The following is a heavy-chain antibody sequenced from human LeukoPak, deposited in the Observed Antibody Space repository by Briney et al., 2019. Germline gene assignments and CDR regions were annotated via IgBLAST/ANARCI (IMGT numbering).Heavy chain of an antibody. CDR2: IYSGGST. D-gene: IGHD3-3*01. J-gene: IGHJ4*02. V-gene: IGHV3-53*01. CDR3: ARDQMGAFWSGYWD. Sequence: PGGSLRLSCAASGFTVSSNYMSWVRQAPGKGLEWVSVIYSGGSTYYADSVKGRFTISRDNSKNTLYLQMNSLRAEDTAVHYCARDQMGAFWSGYWDWGQGTLVTVSS. CDR1: GFTVSSNY.